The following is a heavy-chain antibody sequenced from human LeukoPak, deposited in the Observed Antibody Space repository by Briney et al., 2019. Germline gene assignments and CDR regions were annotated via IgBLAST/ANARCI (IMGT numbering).Heavy chain of an antibody. CDR1: GFTFSSYS. J-gene: IGHJ6*02. Sequence: PGGSLRLSCAASGFTFSSYSMNWVRQAPGKGLEWVSSISSSSSYIYYADSVKGRFTISRDNAKNSLYLQMNSLRAEDTAVYYCARDGEPYSSSWYRGYYYGMDVWGQGTTVTVSS. D-gene: IGHD6-13*01. CDR2: ISSSSSYI. CDR3: ARDGEPYSSSWYRGYYYGMDV. V-gene: IGHV3-21*01.